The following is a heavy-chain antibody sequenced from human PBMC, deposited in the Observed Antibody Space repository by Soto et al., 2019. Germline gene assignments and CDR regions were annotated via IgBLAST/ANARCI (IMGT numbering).Heavy chain of an antibody. V-gene: IGHV3-21*01. CDR3: ARGSMDDSSGYYYYYYGMDV. D-gene: IGHD3-22*01. J-gene: IGHJ6*02. Sequence: GSLRLSCAASVFTFSSYSMNWVRQAPGKGLEWVSSISSSSSYIYYADSVKGRFTISRDNAKNSLYLQMNSLRAEDTAVYYCARGSMDDSSGYYYYYYGMDVWGQGTTVTVSS. CDR1: VFTFSSYS. CDR2: ISSSSSYI.